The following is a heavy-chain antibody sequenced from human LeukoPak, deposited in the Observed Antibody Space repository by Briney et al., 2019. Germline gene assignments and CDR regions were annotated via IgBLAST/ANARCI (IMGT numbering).Heavy chain of an antibody. D-gene: IGHD3-10*01. J-gene: IGHJ6*03. CDR1: GGSISSYY. CDR2: INYSGST. Sequence: SETLSLTCTVSGGSISSYYWSWIRQPPGKGLEWIGYINYSGSTNYNPSLKSRVTMSVDTSKNQFSLGLSSVTAADTAVYYCARDVPGAMVRGVVIYYYYMDVWGKGTTVTVSS. V-gene: IGHV4-59*12. CDR3: ARDVPGAMVRGVVIYYYYMDV.